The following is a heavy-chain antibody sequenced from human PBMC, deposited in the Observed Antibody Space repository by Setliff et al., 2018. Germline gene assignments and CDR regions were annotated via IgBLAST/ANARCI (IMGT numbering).Heavy chain of an antibody. CDR3: ARGRPRTIGDAYYGVDV. CDR1: GVSITYGNYY. D-gene: IGHD3-10*01. Sequence: SETLSLTCPVSGVSITYGNYYWNWIRQPAGKGLEWIGRVYTGGNIDYNPSLKSRVTISVDTSKNQIFLSLSSVTVADTAVYYCARGRPRTIGDAYYGVDVWG. CDR2: VYTGGNI. J-gene: IGHJ6*01. V-gene: IGHV4-61*02.